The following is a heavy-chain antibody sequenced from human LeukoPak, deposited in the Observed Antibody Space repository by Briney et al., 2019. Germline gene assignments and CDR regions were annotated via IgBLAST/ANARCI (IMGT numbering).Heavy chain of an antibody. V-gene: IGHV4-59*01. CDR2: IYYSGST. J-gene: IGHJ6*03. CDR3: ARAKQLVRYYYYYYMDV. D-gene: IGHD6-13*01. CDR1: GGAISSYY. Sequence: SETLSLTCTVSGGAISSYYWNWIRQPPGKGLEWIGYIYYSGSTNYNPSLKSRVTISVDTSKNQFSLKLSSVTAADTAVYYCARAKQLVRYYYYYYMDVWGKGTTVTVSS.